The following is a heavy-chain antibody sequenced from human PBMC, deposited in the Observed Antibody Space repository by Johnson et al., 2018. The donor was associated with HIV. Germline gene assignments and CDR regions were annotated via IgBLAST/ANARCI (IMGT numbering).Heavy chain of an antibody. CDR1: GFTFRSYA. Sequence: MLLVESGGDVVQPGRSLRLSCAASGFTFRSYAMHWVRQAPGKGLEWVSAISGSGGSTYYADSVKGRFTISRDNSKNTLYLQMNSLRAEDTAVYYCAKDQGVTGRGLYAFDIWGQGTMVTVSS. V-gene: IGHV3-23*04. CDR2: ISGSGGST. D-gene: IGHD3-9*01. J-gene: IGHJ3*02. CDR3: AKDQGVTGRGLYAFDI.